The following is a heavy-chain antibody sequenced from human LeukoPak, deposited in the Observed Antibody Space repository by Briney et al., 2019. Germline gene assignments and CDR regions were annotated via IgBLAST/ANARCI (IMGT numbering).Heavy chain of an antibody. Sequence: GRSLRLSCAASGFTFDDYAMHWVRQAPGKGLEWVSGISWNSGSIGYADSVKGRFTISRDNAKNSLYLQMNSLRAEDTALYYCAKDGIVGATLYYFDYWGQGTLVTVSS. CDR3: AKDGIVGATLYYFDY. CDR1: GFTFDDYA. CDR2: ISWNSGSI. J-gene: IGHJ4*02. D-gene: IGHD1-26*01. V-gene: IGHV3-9*01.